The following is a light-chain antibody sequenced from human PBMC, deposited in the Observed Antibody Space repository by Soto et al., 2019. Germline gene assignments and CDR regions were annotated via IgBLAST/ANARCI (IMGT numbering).Light chain of an antibody. CDR2: DVS. Sequence: QSALTQPASVSGSPGQSITISCTGTSSDVGGYNYVSWYQQHPGKAPKLMIYDVSNRPSGVSNRFSGSKSGNTASLTISGRQDEDYSDYYCSSYTSSSPLVVFGGGTKLTVL. J-gene: IGLJ2*01. CDR1: SSDVGGYNY. V-gene: IGLV2-14*01. CDR3: SSYTSSSPLVV.